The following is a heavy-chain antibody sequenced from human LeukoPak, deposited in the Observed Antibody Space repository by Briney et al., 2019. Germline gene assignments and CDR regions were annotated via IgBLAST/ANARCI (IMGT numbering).Heavy chain of an antibody. CDR1: DGSFSGHF. Sequence: KPSETLSLTCTVYDGSFSGHFWSWVRQPPGKGLEWIAELKHTGGTNYNPSLKSRVTISVDTSKNQFSLKLTSVTAADAAVYYCARLRLDAAALDYRGLGTLVTVSS. CDR3: ARLRLDAAALDY. CDR2: LKHTGGT. V-gene: IGHV4-34*01. D-gene: IGHD6-13*01. J-gene: IGHJ4*02.